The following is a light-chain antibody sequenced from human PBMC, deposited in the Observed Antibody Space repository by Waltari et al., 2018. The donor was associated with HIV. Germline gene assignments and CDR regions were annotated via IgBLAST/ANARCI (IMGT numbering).Light chain of an antibody. V-gene: IGKV2-28*01. CDR1: QSLLHSNGYKY. CDR3: MQALQTPYT. Sequence: VMTQSPLSLPLTPGEWAPSSCSSRQSLLHSNGYKYLDWYLQKPGQSPHLLIYLGSNRASGVPDRFSGSGSGTDFTLKITRVEAEDVGVYYCMQALQTPYTFGQGTKLEIK. CDR2: LGS. J-gene: IGKJ2*01.